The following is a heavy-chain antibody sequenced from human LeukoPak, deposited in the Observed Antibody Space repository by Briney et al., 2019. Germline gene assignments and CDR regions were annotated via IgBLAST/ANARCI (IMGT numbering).Heavy chain of an antibody. CDR3: ARAINYYGTFDP. D-gene: IGHD3-10*01. Sequence: PSETLSLTCAVHGDSFSGYYRTWLRQPPGKGLEWIGVINHSGSTNYNPSLKSRVTISVDTSKNQFSLKLSSVTAADTAVYYCARAINYYGTFDPRGQGTLVTVSS. CDR2: INHSGST. J-gene: IGHJ5*02. V-gene: IGHV4-34*01. CDR1: GDSFSGYY.